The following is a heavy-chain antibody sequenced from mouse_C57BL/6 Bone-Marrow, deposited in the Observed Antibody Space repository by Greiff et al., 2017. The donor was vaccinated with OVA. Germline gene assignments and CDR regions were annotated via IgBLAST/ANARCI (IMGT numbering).Heavy chain of an antibody. Sequence: VQLQQPGAELVKPGASVKLSCKASGYTFTSYWMHWVKQRPGQGLEWIGMIHPNSGSTNYNEKFKSKATLTVDKPSSTAYMQLSSLTSEDSAVYYCARLLCLWYFDVWGTGTTVTVSS. CDR2: IHPNSGST. CDR3: ARLLCLWYFDV. D-gene: IGHD1-1*02. J-gene: IGHJ1*03. CDR1: GYTFTSYW. V-gene: IGHV1-64*01.